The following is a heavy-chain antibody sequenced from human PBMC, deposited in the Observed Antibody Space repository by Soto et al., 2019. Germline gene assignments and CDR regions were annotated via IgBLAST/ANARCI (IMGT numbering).Heavy chain of an antibody. CDR1: GFTFSSYG. CDR3: AKLYDRSGRDF. V-gene: IGHV3-23*01. J-gene: IGHJ4*02. CDR2: ISGNGGVT. Sequence: EVQLLESGGGLVQPGGSLRLSCAASGFTFSSYGMSWVRQVPGKGLDWVSAISGNGGVTLYADSVRGRFTISRDNSKSTVFLQMNSLRAEDTALYYCAKLYDRSGRDFWGQGTLVTVSS. D-gene: IGHD3-22*01.